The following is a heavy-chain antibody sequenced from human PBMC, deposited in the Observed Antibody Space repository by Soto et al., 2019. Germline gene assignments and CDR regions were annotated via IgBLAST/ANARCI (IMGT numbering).Heavy chain of an antibody. CDR3: ARRSSPWFGERTYYFDY. CDR1: GGSISSYY. CDR2: IYYSGST. V-gene: IGHV4-59*08. Sequence: SETLSLTCTVSGGSISSYYWSWIRQPPGKGLEWIGYIYYSGSTNYNPSLKSRVTISVDTSKNQCSLKLSSVTAADTAVYYCARRSSPWFGERTYYFDYWGQGTLVTVSS. J-gene: IGHJ4*02. D-gene: IGHD3-10*01.